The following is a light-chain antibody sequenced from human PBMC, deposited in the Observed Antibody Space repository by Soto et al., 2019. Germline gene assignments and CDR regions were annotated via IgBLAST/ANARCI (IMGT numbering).Light chain of an antibody. CDR2: KAS. J-gene: IGKJ2*01. V-gene: IGKV1-5*03. CDR1: QSISSW. CDR3: QQYNSYSPYT. Sequence: DIQMTQSPSTLSASVGDRVTITCRASQSISSWLAWYQQKPGKAPKLLLYKASSLESGVPSRFSGSESGTEFTLTISSLQPDDFATYYCQQYNSYSPYTFGQGTKLEIK.